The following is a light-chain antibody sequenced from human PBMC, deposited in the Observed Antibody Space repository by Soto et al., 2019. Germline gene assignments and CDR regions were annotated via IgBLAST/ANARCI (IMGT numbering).Light chain of an antibody. CDR3: QQRSNWPPLT. V-gene: IGKV3-11*01. CDR2: DAS. J-gene: IGKJ4*01. Sequence: EVVLTQSPAILSLSPGERATLSCRASQSVGNFLTWYQQKPGQAPSLLIYDASTRATGIPAMFSGSGSGTDFTLTISSLEPEDLAVYYCQQRSNWPPLTFGGGTKVEIK. CDR1: QSVGNF.